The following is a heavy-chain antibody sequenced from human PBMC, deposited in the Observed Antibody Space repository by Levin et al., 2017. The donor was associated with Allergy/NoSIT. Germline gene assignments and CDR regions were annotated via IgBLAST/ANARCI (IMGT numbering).Heavy chain of an antibody. CDR1: GFTFDDYA. Sequence: SCAASGFTFDDYAMHWVRQAPGKGLERVSGISWNSGSIGYADSVKGRFTISRDNAKNSLYLQMNSLRTEDTALYYCARDNIGLPDAFDIWGQGTMVIVSS. D-gene: IGHD3-10*01. CDR2: ISWNSGSI. V-gene: IGHV3-9*01. J-gene: IGHJ3*02. CDR3: ARDNIGLPDAFDI.